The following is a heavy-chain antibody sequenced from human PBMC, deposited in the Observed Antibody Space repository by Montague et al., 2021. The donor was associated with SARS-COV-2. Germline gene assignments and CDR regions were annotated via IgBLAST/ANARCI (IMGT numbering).Heavy chain of an antibody. D-gene: IGHD3-10*01. Sequence: SETLSLTCAVNSGSFSTYPWNWISQPPGKGLAWIGEINHGGRTNYTPSLKSRVAISAETPKNQFSLKLTSVAAADTAVYYCARLGDGVVPSPILGVGPYYSYPYTDLLGTWTTVT. V-gene: IGHV4-34*01. CDR3: ARLGDGVVPSPILGVGPYYSYPYTDL. J-gene: IGHJ6*03. CDR2: INHGGRT. CDR1: SGSFSTYP.